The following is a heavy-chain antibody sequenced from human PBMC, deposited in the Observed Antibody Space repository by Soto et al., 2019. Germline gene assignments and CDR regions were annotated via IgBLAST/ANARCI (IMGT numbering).Heavy chain of an antibody. D-gene: IGHD2-15*01. Sequence: QVQLVQSGAEVKKPGSSVKVSCKASGGTFSSYAISWVRQAPGQGLEWMGGIIPIFGTANYAQKFQGRVTITADESTITAYMELSRLRSEDTAVYFCAREGAYCSGGSCYSFDYWGQGTLVTVSS. CDR2: IIPIFGTA. J-gene: IGHJ4*02. CDR1: GGTFSSYA. CDR3: AREGAYCSGGSCYSFDY. V-gene: IGHV1-69*01.